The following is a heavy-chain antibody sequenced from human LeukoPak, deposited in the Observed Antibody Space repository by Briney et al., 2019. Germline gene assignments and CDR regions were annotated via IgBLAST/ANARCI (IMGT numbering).Heavy chain of an antibody. J-gene: IGHJ2*01. CDR3: AKDEQVPPRSTRYWYFDL. V-gene: IGHV3-23*01. D-gene: IGHD2/OR15-2a*01. Sequence: GGSLRLSCAASGFTFSSYAMNWVRQAPGKGLEWVSTISGSGGSTYYADSVKGRFTISRDNSKNTLYLQMNSLRAEDTAVYYCAKDEQVPPRSTRYWYFDLWGRGTLVTVSS. CDR2: ISGSGGST. CDR1: GFTFSSYA.